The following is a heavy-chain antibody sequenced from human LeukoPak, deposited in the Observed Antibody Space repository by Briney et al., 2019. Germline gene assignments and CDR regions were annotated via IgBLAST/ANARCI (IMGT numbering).Heavy chain of an antibody. CDR1: GFTFSSYW. Sequence: GSLRLSCAASGFTFSSYWMHWVRQAPGKGLVWVSRINSDGSSTSYADSVKGRFTISRDNAKNTLYLQTNSLRAEDTAVYYCARGAFEYSSSDYYMDVWGKGTTVTVSS. V-gene: IGHV3-74*01. J-gene: IGHJ6*03. CDR2: INSDGSST. CDR3: ARGAFEYSSSDYYMDV. D-gene: IGHD6-6*01.